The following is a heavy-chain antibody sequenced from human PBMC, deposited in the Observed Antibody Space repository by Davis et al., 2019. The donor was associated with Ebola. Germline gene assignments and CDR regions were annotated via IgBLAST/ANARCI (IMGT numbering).Heavy chain of an antibody. J-gene: IGHJ5*02. D-gene: IGHD3-3*01. CDR1: GFTFSSYS. CDR3: AREVVIISHNWFDP. CDR2: ISSSSSYI. V-gene: IGHV3-21*01. Sequence: GGSLRLSCAASGFTFSSYSMNWVRQAPGKGLEWVSSISSSSSYIYYADSVKGQFTISRDNAKNSLYLQMNSLRVEDTAVYYCAREVVIISHNWFDPWGQGTLVTVSS.